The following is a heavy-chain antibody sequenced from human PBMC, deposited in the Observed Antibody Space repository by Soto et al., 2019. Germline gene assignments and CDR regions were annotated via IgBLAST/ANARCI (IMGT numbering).Heavy chain of an antibody. CDR1: GFSLSTSGVG. CDR2: IYWNDDK. D-gene: IGHD3-9*01. CDR3: AKGGLSIFIDNWFDP. V-gene: IGHV2-5*01. Sequence: SGPTLVNPTQTLTLTCTFSGFSLSTSGVGVGWIRQPPGKALEWLALIYWNDDKRYSPSLKSRLTITKDTSKNQVVLTMTNMDPVDTATYYCAKGGLSIFIDNWFDPWGQGTLVTVSS. J-gene: IGHJ5*02.